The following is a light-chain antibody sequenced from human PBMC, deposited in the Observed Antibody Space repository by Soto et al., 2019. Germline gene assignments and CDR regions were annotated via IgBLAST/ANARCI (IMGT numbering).Light chain of an antibody. CDR2: ASS. CDR3: QQTYITPPWT. Sequence: DIQMTQSPSSQSASVGDRVTITCRASQSISTYLNWYQQKPGKAPKLLISASSSLQSGVPSRFSGSGSGTDFTLTIRGLEPEDVAVYFCQQTYITPPWTFGQGTKVDMK. V-gene: IGKV1-39*01. CDR1: QSISTY. J-gene: IGKJ1*01.